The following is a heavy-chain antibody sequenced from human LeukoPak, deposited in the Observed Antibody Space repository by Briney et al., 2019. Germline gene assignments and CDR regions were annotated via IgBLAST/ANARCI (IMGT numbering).Heavy chain of an antibody. Sequence: SETLSLTCTVSGGSISSYYWSWIRQPPGKGLEWIGYIYYSGSTNYNPSLKSRVTISVDTSKNQFSLKLSSVTAADTAVYYCARDPTGVEMATISYYYYMDVWGKGTTVTVSS. CDR2: IYYSGST. CDR3: ARDPTGVEMATISYYYYMDV. J-gene: IGHJ6*03. D-gene: IGHD5-24*01. V-gene: IGHV4-59*08. CDR1: GGSISSYY.